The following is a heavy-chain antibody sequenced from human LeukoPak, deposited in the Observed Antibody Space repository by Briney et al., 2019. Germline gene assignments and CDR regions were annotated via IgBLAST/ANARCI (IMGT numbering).Heavy chain of an antibody. Sequence: PGRSLRLSCAASGFTFSSYGMHWVRQAPGKGLEWVAVISYDGSNEYYADSVKGRFTISRDHSKNTLHLQMNSLRAEDTAMYYCAGGTLRVPAAKVDRYYYFYALDVWGQGTTVTVSS. J-gene: IGHJ6*02. D-gene: IGHD2-2*01. CDR2: ISYDGSNE. V-gene: IGHV3-30*03. CDR1: GFTFSSYG. CDR3: AGGTLRVPAAKVDRYYYFYALDV.